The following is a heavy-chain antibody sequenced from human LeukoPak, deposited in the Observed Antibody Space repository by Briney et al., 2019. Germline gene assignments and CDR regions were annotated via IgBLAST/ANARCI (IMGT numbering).Heavy chain of an antibody. J-gene: IGHJ1*01. CDR1: GFSFSSNW. CDR3: ANGRPCSGGSCYKYFQH. D-gene: IGHD2-15*01. Sequence: GGSLRLSCAASGFSFSSNWMHWVRHTPGKGLVWVSRINSDGSRTRYADSVKGRFTISRDNTKKTLYLQMNSLRAEDTPVYYCANGRPCSGGSCYKYFQHWGQGTLVTVSS. V-gene: IGHV3-74*01. CDR2: INSDGSRT.